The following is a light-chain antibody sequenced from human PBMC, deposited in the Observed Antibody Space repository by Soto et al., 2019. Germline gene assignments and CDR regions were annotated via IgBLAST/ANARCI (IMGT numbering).Light chain of an antibody. CDR1: SSDVGYYNL. CDR2: DVS. V-gene: IGLV2-23*02. Sequence: QSALTQPASVSGSPGQSITISCTGTSSDVGYYNLVSWYQQHPGKAPKLMIYDVSKRPSGVSNRFSASKSGNTAALTISGLQADDEADYYCCSYAGDSYVFGTGTKLTVL. CDR3: CSYAGDSYV. J-gene: IGLJ1*01.